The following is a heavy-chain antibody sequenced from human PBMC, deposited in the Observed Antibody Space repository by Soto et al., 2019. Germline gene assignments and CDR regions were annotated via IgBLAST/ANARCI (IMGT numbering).Heavy chain of an antibody. J-gene: IGHJ4*02. Sequence: GESLKISCKGSGYSFTSYWIGWVRQMPGKGLEWMGIIYPGDSDTRYSPSFQGQVTISADKSISTAYLQWSSLKASDTAMYYCARLGRYDILTGYLPFVIDYWGQGTLVTVSS. CDR2: IYPGDSDT. CDR3: ARLGRYDILTGYLPFVIDY. CDR1: GYSFTSYW. V-gene: IGHV5-51*01. D-gene: IGHD3-9*01.